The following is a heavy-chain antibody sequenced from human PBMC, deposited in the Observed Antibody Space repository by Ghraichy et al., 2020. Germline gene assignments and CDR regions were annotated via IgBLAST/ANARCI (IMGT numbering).Heavy chain of an antibody. CDR1: GFTFSSYA. CDR2: ISGSGGST. Sequence: GGSLRLSCAASGFTFSSYAMSWVRQAPGKGLEWVSAISGSGGSTYYADSVKGRFTISRDNSKNTLYLQMNSLRAEDTAVYYCAKVSGWTVVPAVMRAPGPYYFDYWGQGTLVTVSS. J-gene: IGHJ4*02. CDR3: AKVSGWTVVPAVMRAPGPYYFDY. V-gene: IGHV3-23*01. D-gene: IGHD2-2*01.